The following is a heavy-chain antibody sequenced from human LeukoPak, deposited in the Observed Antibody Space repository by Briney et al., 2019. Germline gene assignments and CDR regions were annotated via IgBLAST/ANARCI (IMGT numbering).Heavy chain of an antibody. V-gene: IGHV3-7*01. CDR3: ARDRSYYDSSGYLDY. Sequence: GGSLRLSCAASGFTFSSYWMSWVRQAPGKGLEWVANIKQDGSEKYYVDSVKGRFTISRDNAKNSLYLQMNGLRAEDTAVYYCARDRSYYDSSGYLDYWGQGTLVTVSS. D-gene: IGHD3-22*01. CDR2: IKQDGSEK. CDR1: GFTFSSYW. J-gene: IGHJ4*02.